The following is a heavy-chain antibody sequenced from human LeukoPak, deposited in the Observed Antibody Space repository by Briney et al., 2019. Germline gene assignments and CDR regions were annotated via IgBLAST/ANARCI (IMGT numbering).Heavy chain of an antibody. V-gene: IGHV4-34*01. D-gene: IGHD3-10*01. J-gene: IGHJ3*02. CDR1: GGSFSGYY. CDR3: ARRTGGPGSYWPPDI. CDR2: VYYSGST. Sequence: KTSETLSLTCAVYGGSFSGYYWSWIRQPPGKGLEWIGSVYYSGSTFYNPSLSRRVTVSVDTSKNQFSLRLSSVTAADTAVYYCARRTGGPGSYWPPDIWGQGTMVTVSS.